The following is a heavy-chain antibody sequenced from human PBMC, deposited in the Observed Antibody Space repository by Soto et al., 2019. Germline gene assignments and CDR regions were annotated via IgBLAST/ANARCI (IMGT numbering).Heavy chain of an antibody. CDR1: GGSFSGYY. CDR2: INHSGST. CDR3: ARGLILGRNFVVLPAAIWGTQPHNGFAS. V-gene: IGHV4-34*01. D-gene: IGHD2-2*02. J-gene: IGHJ5*01. Sequence: SETLSLTCAVYGGSFSGYYWSWIRQPPGKGLEWIGEINHSGSTNYNPSLKSRVTISVDTSKNQFSLKLSSVTAADTAVYYCARGLILGRNFVVLPAAIWGTQPHNGFASWGRGSLVTVSS.